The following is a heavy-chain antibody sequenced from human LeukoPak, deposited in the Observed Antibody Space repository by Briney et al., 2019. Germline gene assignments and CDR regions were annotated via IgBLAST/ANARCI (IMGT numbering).Heavy chain of an antibody. Sequence: PSETLSLTCTVSGGSISNYYWSWLRQPPGKGLEWIGFIYYSGSTNYNPSLKSRVTISVDTSKNQFSLKLSSVTAADTAVYYCASRKLGNDYWGQGTLVTVSS. V-gene: IGHV4-59*01. CDR3: ASRKLGNDY. CDR2: IYYSGST. J-gene: IGHJ4*02. D-gene: IGHD7-27*01. CDR1: GGSISNYY.